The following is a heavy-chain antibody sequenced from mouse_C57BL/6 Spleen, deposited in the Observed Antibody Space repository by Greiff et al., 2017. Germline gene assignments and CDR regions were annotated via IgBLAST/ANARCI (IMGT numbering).Heavy chain of an antibody. Sequence: QVQLQQPGAELVMPGASVKLSCKASGYTFTSYWMHWVKQRPGQGLEWIGEIDPSDRYTKYNQKFKGKSTLTVAKSSSPAYMQLSSLTSEDAAVYYCARQLRLRMYYWGQGASVTVSS. CDR3: ARQLRLRMYY. CDR2: IDPSDRYT. J-gene: IGHJ4*01. CDR1: GYTFTSYW. D-gene: IGHD3-2*02. V-gene: IGHV1-69*01.